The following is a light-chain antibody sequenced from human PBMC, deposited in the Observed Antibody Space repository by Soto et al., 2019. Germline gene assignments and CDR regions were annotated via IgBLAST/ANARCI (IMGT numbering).Light chain of an antibody. CDR1: QSISSW. CDR2: KAS. V-gene: IGKV1-5*03. CDR3: QQYSDKWT. Sequence: DIQMTQSPSTLSASVGDRVTITCRASQSISSWLAWYQQKPGTAPKLLIYKASTLQSGVPSRFSGSGSGTEFTLTISSLQPDDFATYYCQQYSDKWTFGQGTKVEIK. J-gene: IGKJ1*01.